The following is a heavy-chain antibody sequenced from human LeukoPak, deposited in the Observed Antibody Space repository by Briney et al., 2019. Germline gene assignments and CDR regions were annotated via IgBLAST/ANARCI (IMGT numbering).Heavy chain of an antibody. V-gene: IGHV1-24*01. CDR3: ATRTRGAYSSGWPPTFDY. J-gene: IGHJ4*02. D-gene: IGHD6-19*01. CDR2: FDPEDGET. CDR1: GYTFTSYG. Sequence: ASVKVSCKASGYTFTSYGISWVRQAPGKVLEWMGGFDPEDGETIYAQKFQGRVTMTEDTSTDTAYMELSSLRSEDTAVYYCATRTRGAYSSGWPPTFDYWGQGTLVTVSS.